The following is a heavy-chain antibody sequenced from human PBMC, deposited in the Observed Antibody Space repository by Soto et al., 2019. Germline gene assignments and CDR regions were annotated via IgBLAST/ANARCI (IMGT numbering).Heavy chain of an antibody. CDR1: GLTFNTYD. CDR3: VRSGTARLLRHSWFDT. Sequence: EVQLVESGGGLGKPGGSLRLSCAASGLTFNTYDMNWFRQAPGKGLEWVSSITTSSAYIYYADSLKGRITISRDNAKNSLFLQMNRLRAEDTAVYYCVRSGTARLLRHSWFDTWGQGTLVTVSS. V-gene: IGHV3-21*01. J-gene: IGHJ5*02. CDR2: ITTSSAYI. D-gene: IGHD2-21*01.